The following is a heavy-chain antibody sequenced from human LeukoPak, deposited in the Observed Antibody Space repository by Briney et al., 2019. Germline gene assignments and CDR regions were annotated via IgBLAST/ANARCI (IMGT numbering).Heavy chain of an antibody. Sequence: PGGSLRLSGSSSGFSQIGYSMDWPRQAPGKGLEWVSSITSSSAYIYHADSVKGRFTISRDNAKNSLYLQMNSLRAEDTAVYYCARVLRDYYFDFWGQGPLATLSS. V-gene: IGHV3-21*01. CDR1: GFSQIGYS. CDR3: ARVLRDYYFDF. D-gene: IGHD3-3*01. J-gene: IGHJ4*02. CDR2: ITSSSAYI.